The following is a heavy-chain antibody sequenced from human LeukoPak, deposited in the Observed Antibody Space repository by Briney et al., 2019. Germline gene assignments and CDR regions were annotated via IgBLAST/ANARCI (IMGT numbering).Heavy chain of an antibody. D-gene: IGHD3-22*01. V-gene: IGHV5-51*01. J-gene: IGHJ3*02. Sequence: GESLKISCKGSGYSFTSYWIGWVRQMPGKGLEWMGIIYPGDSDTRYSPSFQGQVTISADKSISTAYLQWSSLKASDTAMYYCARPRYYYDSSGYHDAFDIWGQGTMVTVSS. CDR2: IYPGDSDT. CDR1: GYSFTSYW. CDR3: ARPRYYYDSSGYHDAFDI.